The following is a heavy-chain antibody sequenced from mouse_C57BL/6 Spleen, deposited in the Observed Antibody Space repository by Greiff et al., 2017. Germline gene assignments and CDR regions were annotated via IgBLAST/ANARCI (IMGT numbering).Heavy chain of an antibody. CDR3: APYGSLWYFDV. D-gene: IGHD1-1*01. Sequence: VHVKQSGPELVKPGASVKISCKASGYSFTDYNMNWVKQSNGKSLEWIGVINPNYGTTSYNQKFKGKATLTVDQSSSTAYMQLNSLTSEDSAVYYCAPYGSLWYFDVWGTGTTVTVSS. V-gene: IGHV1-39*01. CDR2: INPNYGTT. CDR1: GYSFTDYN. J-gene: IGHJ1*03.